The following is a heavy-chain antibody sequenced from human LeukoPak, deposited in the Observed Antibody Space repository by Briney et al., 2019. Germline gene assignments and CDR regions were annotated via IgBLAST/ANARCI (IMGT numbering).Heavy chain of an antibody. V-gene: IGHV1-8*01. D-gene: IGHD6-13*01. CDR3: ARGGIAAAVGDYYYYGMDV. CDR2: MNPNSGNT. CDR1: GYTFTSYD. Sequence: ASVKVSCKASGYTFTSYDINWVRQATGQGLEWMGWMNPNSGNTGYAQKFQGRVTMTRNTSISTAYMELSSLRSEDTAVYYCARGGIAAAVGDYYYYGMDVWGQGTTVTVSS. J-gene: IGHJ6*02.